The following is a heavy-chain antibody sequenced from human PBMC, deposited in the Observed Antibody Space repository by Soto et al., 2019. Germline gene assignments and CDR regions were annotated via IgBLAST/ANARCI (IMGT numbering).Heavy chain of an antibody. CDR1: GYTFTSYG. CDR2: ISAYNGST. Sequence: ASVKVSCKASGYTFTSYGISWVRQAPGQGLEWMGWISAYNGSTSYAQKFQGRVTMTRDTSTSTVYMELSSLRSEDTAVYYCARVGPWSYFDYWGQGTLVTVPQ. CDR3: ARVGPWSYFDY. J-gene: IGHJ4*02. D-gene: IGHD2-15*01. V-gene: IGHV1-18*01.